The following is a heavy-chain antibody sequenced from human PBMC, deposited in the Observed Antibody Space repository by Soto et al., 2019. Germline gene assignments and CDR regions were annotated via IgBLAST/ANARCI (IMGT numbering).Heavy chain of an antibody. CDR3: VKDPVFSSDFDI. V-gene: IGHV3-64D*06. D-gene: IGHD6-19*01. J-gene: IGHJ3*02. Sequence: DSVKGRFTISRDNSKNTVSLQMSSLRVEDTAVYSCVKDPVFSSDFDIWGQGTLVTVSS.